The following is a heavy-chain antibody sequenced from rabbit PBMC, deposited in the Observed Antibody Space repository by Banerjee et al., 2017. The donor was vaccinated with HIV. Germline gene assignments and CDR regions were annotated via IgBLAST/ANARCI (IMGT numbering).Heavy chain of an antibody. Sequence: QEQLVEYGGDLVKPEGSLTLTCTASGFSFSSSYWICWVRQAPGKGLEWIACIYNYDGSTYYATWVNGRFTISKTSSTTVTLQMTSLTAADTATYFCARDLAYEGGLWGQGTLVTVS. CDR2: IYNYDGST. D-gene: IGHD1-1*01. J-gene: IGHJ6*01. V-gene: IGHV1S45*01. CDR3: ARDLAYEGGL. CDR1: GFSFSSSYW.